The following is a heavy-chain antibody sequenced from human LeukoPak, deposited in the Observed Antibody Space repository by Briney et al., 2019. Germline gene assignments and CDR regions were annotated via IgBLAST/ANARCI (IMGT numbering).Heavy chain of an antibody. CDR3: AREESMVRGVSWFDP. CDR1: GASIRTYC. V-gene: IGHV4-59*01. J-gene: IGHJ5*02. CDR2: IFYTGST. D-gene: IGHD3-10*01. Sequence: SETLSLTCTVSGASIRTYCWSWIRQTPGKGLEWIGYIFYTGSTNYSPSLKSRVTISVDTSKNQLSLKLSSLTAADTAVYYCAREESMVRGVSWFDPWGQGTLVTVSS.